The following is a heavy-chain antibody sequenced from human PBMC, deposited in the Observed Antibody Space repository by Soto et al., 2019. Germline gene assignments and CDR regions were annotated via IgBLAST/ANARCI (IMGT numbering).Heavy chain of an antibody. V-gene: IGHV1-46*01. D-gene: IGHD2-15*01. CDR2: INPSGGST. CDR3: AREPDGYCSGGSCYSRRPGGHYGMDV. J-gene: IGHJ6*02. Sequence: ASVKVSCKASGYTFTSYYMHWVRQAPGQGLEWMGIINPSGGSTSYAQKFQGRVTMTRDTSTSTVYMELSSLRSEDTAVYYCAREPDGYCSGGSCYSRRPGGHYGMDVWGQGTTLTVSS. CDR1: GYTFTSYY.